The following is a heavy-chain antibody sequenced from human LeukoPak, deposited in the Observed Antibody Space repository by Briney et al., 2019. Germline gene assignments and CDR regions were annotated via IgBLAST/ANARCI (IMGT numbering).Heavy chain of an antibody. CDR3: ARDVPGSPVKRSVYHYYGMDV. Sequence: SVKVSCKASGGTFSSYAIIWVRQAPGQGLEWMGRIIPILGIANYAQKFQGRVTITADKSTSTAYMELSSLRSEDTAVYYCARDVPGSPVKRSVYHYYGMDVWGQGTTVTVSS. D-gene: IGHD3-10*01. V-gene: IGHV1-69*04. CDR1: GGTFSSYA. J-gene: IGHJ6*02. CDR2: IIPILGIA.